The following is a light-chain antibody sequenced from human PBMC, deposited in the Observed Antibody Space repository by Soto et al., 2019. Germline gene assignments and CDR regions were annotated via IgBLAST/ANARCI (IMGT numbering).Light chain of an antibody. Sequence: EIVLTQSPATLSLSTGERATLSCRASQSINTYLAWYQQKPGQAPRLLIYDASNRATGTPARFSGSGSGRDFTLTISSLDPEDFAVYYCQQRSNWPTFGPGTKVDIK. CDR3: QQRSNWPT. CDR2: DAS. J-gene: IGKJ3*01. CDR1: QSINTY. V-gene: IGKV3-11*02.